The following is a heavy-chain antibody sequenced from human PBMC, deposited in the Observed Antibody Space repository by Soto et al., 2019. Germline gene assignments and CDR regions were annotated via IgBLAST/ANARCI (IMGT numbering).Heavy chain of an antibody. Sequence: LPLPWTVAGGSISSYDCSWIRKHPGKGLEWIGNIYYSGSTYYNPSLKSRVTISVDTSKNQFSLKLSSVTAADTAVYYCARNHIVVVLAATSRGWFDPSGQGTLVTVSS. V-gene: IGHV4-59*04. CDR2: IYYSGST. CDR1: GGSISSYD. CDR3: ARNHIVVVLAATSRGWFDP. J-gene: IGHJ5*02. D-gene: IGHD2-15*01.